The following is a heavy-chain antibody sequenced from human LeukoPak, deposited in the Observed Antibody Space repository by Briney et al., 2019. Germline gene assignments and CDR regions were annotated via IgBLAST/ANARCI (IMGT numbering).Heavy chain of an antibody. CDR2: IWDDGNNK. D-gene: IGHD2-8*01. CDR3: ARDNGEWRLNWFDH. Sequence: GRSLRLSCAASGFTFTSYGMHWVRRAPGKGLDWVALIWDDGNNKYYADSVKGRFTISRDNSKNTLYLQMNSLRAEDTAVYYCARDNGEWRLNWFDHWGQGTLATVSS. CDR1: GFTFTSYG. J-gene: IGHJ5*02. V-gene: IGHV3-33*01.